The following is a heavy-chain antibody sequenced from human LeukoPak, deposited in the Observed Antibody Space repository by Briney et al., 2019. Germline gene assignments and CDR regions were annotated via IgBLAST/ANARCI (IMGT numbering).Heavy chain of an antibody. Sequence: PSETLSLTCTVSGGSISSYYWSWIRQPPGKGREWIGYIYYSGSTNYNPSLKSRVTISVDTSKNQFSLKLSSVTAADTAVYYCARPDYGDWYFDLWGRGTLVTVSS. V-gene: IGHV4-59*08. CDR3: ARPDYGDWYFDL. D-gene: IGHD4-17*01. J-gene: IGHJ2*01. CDR2: IYYSGST. CDR1: GGSISSYY.